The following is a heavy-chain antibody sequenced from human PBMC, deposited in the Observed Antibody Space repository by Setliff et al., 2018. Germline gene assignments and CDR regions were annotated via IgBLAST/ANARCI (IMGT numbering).Heavy chain of an antibody. CDR3: TREASVDFWSGYPYYYYMDF. J-gene: IGHJ6*03. Sequence: AGESLRLSCTASGFTFGDYAMSWVRQAPGKGLEWVGFIRSKAYGGTTEYAASVKGRFTISRDDSKSIAYPQMNSLKTEDTAVYYCTREASVDFWSGYPYYYYMDFWGKGTTVTVSS. CDR1: GFTFGDYA. CDR2: IRSKAYGGTT. V-gene: IGHV3-49*04. D-gene: IGHD3-3*01.